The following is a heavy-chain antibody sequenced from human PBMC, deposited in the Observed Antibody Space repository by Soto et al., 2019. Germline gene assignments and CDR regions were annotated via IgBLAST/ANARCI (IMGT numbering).Heavy chain of an antibody. J-gene: IGHJ1*01. CDR3: ASHTVASLVGYFQH. Sequence: SGESLKISCKGSGDRFTSYWIAWVRQMPGKGLEWMGIIYPGDSDTRYSPSFQGQVTISADKSISTAYLQWSSLKASDTAMYYCASHTVASLVGYFQHWGQGTLVTVSS. V-gene: IGHV5-51*01. CDR1: GDRFTSYW. CDR2: IYPGDSDT. D-gene: IGHD4-17*01.